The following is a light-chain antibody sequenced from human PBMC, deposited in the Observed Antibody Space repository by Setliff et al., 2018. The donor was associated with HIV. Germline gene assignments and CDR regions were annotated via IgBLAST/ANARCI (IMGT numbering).Light chain of an antibody. CDR3: SSYVGSNNWM. CDR1: NSDVGGYNY. J-gene: IGLJ3*02. CDR2: EVN. Sequence: QSVLTQPASVSGSPGQSITISCTGTNSDVGGYNYVSWYQQHPGKAPKLIIYEVNKRPSGVPDRFSGSKSGNTASLTVSGLQAEDEADYYCSSYVGSNNWMFGGGTKVTVL. V-gene: IGLV2-8*01.